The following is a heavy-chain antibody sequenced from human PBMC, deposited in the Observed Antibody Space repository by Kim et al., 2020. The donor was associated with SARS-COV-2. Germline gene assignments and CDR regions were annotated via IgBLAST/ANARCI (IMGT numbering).Heavy chain of an antibody. CDR2: IDPSDSYT. CDR3: ARGYCSSTSCPNYYYYGMDV. Sequence: GESLKISCKGSGYSFTSYWISWVRQMPGKGLEWMGRIDPSDSYTNYSPSFQGHVTISADKSISTAYLQWSSLKASDTAMYYCARGYCSSTSCPNYYYYGMDVWGQGTTVTVSS. D-gene: IGHD2-2*01. V-gene: IGHV5-10-1*01. CDR1: GYSFTSYW. J-gene: IGHJ6*02.